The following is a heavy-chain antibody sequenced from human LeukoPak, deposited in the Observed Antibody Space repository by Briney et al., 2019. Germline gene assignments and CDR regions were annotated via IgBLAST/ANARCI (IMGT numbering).Heavy chain of an antibody. D-gene: IGHD2/OR15-2a*01. J-gene: IGHJ4*02. V-gene: IGHV1-69*13. CDR1: GGTFSSYA. CDR2: IIPIFGTA. Sequence: SVKVSCKASGGTFSSYAISWVRQAPGQGLEWMGGIIPIFGTANYAQKFQGRVTITADESTSTAYMELSSLRSEDTAVYYCARGPVIGLLDPYFDYWGQGTLVTVSS. CDR3: ARGPVIGLLDPYFDY.